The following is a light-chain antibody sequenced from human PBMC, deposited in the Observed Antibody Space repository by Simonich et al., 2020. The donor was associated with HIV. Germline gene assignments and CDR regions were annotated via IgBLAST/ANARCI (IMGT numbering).Light chain of an antibody. V-gene: IGLV9-49*01. CDR1: SGYSNYK. CDR3: GADHGSGSNCVCV. J-gene: IGLJ2*01. CDR2: VGPGVIVG. Sequence: QPVLTQPPSASASLGASVTLTCTLSSGYSNYKLDWYQQRPGKGPRFVMRVGPGVIVGSKGDGIPNRYSVLGSGLNRYLTIKNIQEEDESDYHCGADHGSGSNCVCVFGGGTKLTVL.